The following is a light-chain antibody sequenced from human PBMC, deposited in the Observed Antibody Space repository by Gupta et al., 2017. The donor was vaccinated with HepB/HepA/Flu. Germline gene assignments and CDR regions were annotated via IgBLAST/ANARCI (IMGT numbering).Light chain of an antibody. CDR1: SSNIGAGYD. CDR2: GNS. Sequence: QSVLPQPPSGTVAPGQRVTISCTGSSSNIGAGYDVHWYQQLPGTAPKLLIYGNSKRSAGVPDRFSGSKSGTSASLAITVLQAEDEADYYSQSYDSSLEVFGGGTKLTVL. J-gene: IGLJ3*02. CDR3: QSYDSSLEV. V-gene: IGLV1-40*01.